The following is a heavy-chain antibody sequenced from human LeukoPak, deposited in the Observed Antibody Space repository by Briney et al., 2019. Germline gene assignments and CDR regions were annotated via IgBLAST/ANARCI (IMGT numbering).Heavy chain of an antibody. CDR3: ARVRVISGWSDAFDI. CDR2: INHSGST. CDR1: GVSFSGYY. V-gene: IGHV4-34*01. Sequence: KASETLSLTCAVYGVSFSGYYWSWIRQPPGKGLEWIGEINHSGSTNYNPSLKSRVTISVDTSKNQFSLKLSSVTAADTAVYYCARVRVISGWSDAFDIWGQGTMVTVSS. D-gene: IGHD6-19*01. J-gene: IGHJ3*02.